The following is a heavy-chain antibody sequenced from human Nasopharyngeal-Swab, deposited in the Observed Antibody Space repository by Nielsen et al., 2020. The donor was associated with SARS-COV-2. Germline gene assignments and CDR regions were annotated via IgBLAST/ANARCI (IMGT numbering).Heavy chain of an antibody. CDR3: ARDPKQQLVLYYFDY. CDR2: ISYDGSNK. CDR1: GFTFSSYG. J-gene: IGHJ4*02. Sequence: GESLKISCAASGFTFSSYGMHWVRQAPGKGLEWVAVISYDGSNKYYADSVKGRFTISRDNSKNTLYLQMNSLRAEDTAVYYCARDPKQQLVLYYFDYWGQGTLVTVSS. D-gene: IGHD6-13*01. V-gene: IGHV3-30*03.